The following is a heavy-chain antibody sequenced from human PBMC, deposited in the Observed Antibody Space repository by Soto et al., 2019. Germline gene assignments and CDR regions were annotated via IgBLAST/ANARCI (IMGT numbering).Heavy chain of an antibody. CDR3: ARGDVRVVASFDL. CDR1: GYTFTDYY. V-gene: IGHV1-2*02. Sequence: ASVKVSCKASGYTFTDYYIHWVRQAPGQGLEWMGWINPNSGGTNYAQKFQGRVTMTRDTSISTAYMELSRLISDDTAVYYCARGDVRVVASFDLWGQGALVTVSS. CDR2: INPNSGGT. J-gene: IGHJ5*02. D-gene: IGHD2-15*01.